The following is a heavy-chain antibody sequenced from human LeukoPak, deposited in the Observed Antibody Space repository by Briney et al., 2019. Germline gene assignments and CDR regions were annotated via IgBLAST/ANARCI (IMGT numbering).Heavy chain of an antibody. D-gene: IGHD1-26*01. CDR1: GFTFDDYA. J-gene: IGHJ4*02. CDR2: ISWNSGSI. CDR3: AKDMQKWELLGFDY. V-gene: IGHV3-9*01. Sequence: GRSLRLSCAASGFTFDDYAMHWVRQAPGKGLEWVSGISWNSGSIGYADSVKGRFTISRDNAKNSLYLQMNSLRAEDTALYYCAKDMQKWELLGFDYWGQGTLVTVSS.